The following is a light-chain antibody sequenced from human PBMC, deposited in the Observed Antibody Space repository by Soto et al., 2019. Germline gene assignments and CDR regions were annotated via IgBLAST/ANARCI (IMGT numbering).Light chain of an antibody. J-gene: IGLJ1*01. CDR1: SSDVGGYNY. V-gene: IGLV2-14*01. CDR3: SSYTSSSTQV. Sequence: QSALTQPASVSGSPGQSITISCTGTSSDVGGYNYVSWYQQHPGKAPKLMIYDVSNRPSGVSNRFSGSKSGNTASLTISGIQAEDEADYYYSSYTSSSTQVFATGPKVTVL. CDR2: DVS.